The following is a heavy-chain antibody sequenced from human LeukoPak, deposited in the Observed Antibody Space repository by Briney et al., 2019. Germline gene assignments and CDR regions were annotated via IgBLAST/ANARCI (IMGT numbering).Heavy chain of an antibody. CDR3: AKDPRPSETKDFDY. V-gene: IGHV3-48*03. CDR2: ITRSGDTI. J-gene: IGHJ4*02. D-gene: IGHD4-11*01. Sequence: PGGSLRLSCAASGFTFSSYEMNWVRQAPGKELEWVSYITRSGDTIYYADSVKGRFTISRDNAKNSLYLQMNSLRAEETAVYYCAKDPRPSETKDFDYWGQGTLVTVSS. CDR1: GFTFSSYE.